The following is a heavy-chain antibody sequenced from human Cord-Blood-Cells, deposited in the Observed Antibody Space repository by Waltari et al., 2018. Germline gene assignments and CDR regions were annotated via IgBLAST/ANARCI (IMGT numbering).Heavy chain of an antibody. D-gene: IGHD3-10*01. CDR3: ARDRYYYGSGRRDAFDI. CDR2: INPNSGGT. V-gene: IGHV1-2*02. CDR1: GYTFTGYY. J-gene: IGHJ3*02. Sequence: QVQLVQSGAEVKKPGASVKVSCTASGYTFTGYYMHWVGPAPGQGLEWMGWINPNSGGTNYAQKFQGRVTMTRDTSISTAYMELSRLRSDDTAVYYCARDRYYYGSGRRDAFDIWGQGTMVTVSS.